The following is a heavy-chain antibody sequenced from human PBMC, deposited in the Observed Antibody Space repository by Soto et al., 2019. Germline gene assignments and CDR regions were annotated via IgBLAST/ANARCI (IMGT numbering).Heavy chain of an antibody. CDR1: GDSITTDY. CDR3: ARRHGTVALRGVFDY. J-gene: IGHJ4*02. D-gene: IGHD4-17*01. CDR2: ISHGGTT. V-gene: IGHV4-59*08. Sequence: PSETLSLTCSVSGDSITTDYWSWIRQPPGKGLEFIAYISHGGTTNYNPSLNSRVTISVDTSKNQFSLKLSSVTAADTAVYYCARRHGTVALRGVFDYWGQGTLVTVS.